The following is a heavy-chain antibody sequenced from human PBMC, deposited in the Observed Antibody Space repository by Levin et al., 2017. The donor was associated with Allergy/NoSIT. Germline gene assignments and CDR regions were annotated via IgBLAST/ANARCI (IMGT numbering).Heavy chain of an antibody. CDR3: AGNRIIVSGGNSYYYGMDV. Sequence: NPSETLSLTCSVSGGSVSSGTYYWSWIRRPPGKGLEWIGYINYRGVTKYNPSLKSRVTISVDTSKNEFSLKVTSVTPADTAVYYCAGNRIIVSGGNSYYYGMDVWGPGTTVTVSS. J-gene: IGHJ6*02. V-gene: IGHV4-61*01. D-gene: IGHD5/OR15-5a*01. CDR2: INYRGVT. CDR1: GGSVSSGTYY.